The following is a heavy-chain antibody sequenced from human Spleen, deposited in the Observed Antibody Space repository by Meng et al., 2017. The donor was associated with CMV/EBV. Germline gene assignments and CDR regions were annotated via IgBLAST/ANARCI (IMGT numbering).Heavy chain of an antibody. D-gene: IGHD5-12*01. CDR2: ISYDGSNE. V-gene: IGHV3-30*19. CDR3: ARDNLVATIMAAFDI. J-gene: IGHJ3*02. Sequence: GESLKISCAASGFTFSTYWMHWVRQAPGKGLEWVAVISYDGSNEYYADSVKGRFTISRDNSKNTLYLQMNSLTTEDTAVYYCARDNLVATIMAAFDIWGQGTMVTVSS. CDR1: GFTFSTYW.